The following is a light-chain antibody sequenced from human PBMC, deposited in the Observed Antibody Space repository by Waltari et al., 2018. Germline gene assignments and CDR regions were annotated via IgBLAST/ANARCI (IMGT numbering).Light chain of an antibody. CDR1: QSVNSQ. Sequence: SCRASQSVNSQLAWYQHKPGQDPRLLIYDASIRVTGISARFSGSGSGTDFTLTISSLEPEDFAVYYCQQRSKWPWSFGQGTKVEIK. J-gene: IGKJ1*01. V-gene: IGKV3-11*01. CDR2: DAS. CDR3: QQRSKWPWS.